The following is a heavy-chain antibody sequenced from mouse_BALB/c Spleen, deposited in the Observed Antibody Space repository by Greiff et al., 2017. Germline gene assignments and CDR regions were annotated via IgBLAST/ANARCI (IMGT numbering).Heavy chain of an antibody. D-gene: IGHD2-3*01. J-gene: IGHJ4*01. V-gene: IGHV5-17*02. Sequence: EVQGVESGGGLVQPGGSRKLSCAASGFTFSSFGMHWVRQAPEKGLEWVAYISSGSSTIYYADTVKGRFTISRDNPKNTLFLQMTSLRSEDTAMYYCARGGLLRGDYWGQGTSVTVSS. CDR2: ISSGSSTI. CDR1: GFTFSSFG. CDR3: ARGGLLRGDY.